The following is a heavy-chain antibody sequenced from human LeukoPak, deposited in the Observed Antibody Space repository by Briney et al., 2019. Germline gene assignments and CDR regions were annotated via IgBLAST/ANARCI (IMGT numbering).Heavy chain of an antibody. CDR1: GFTFSTYA. CDR2: ISGGGSST. J-gene: IGHJ5*02. CDR3: AKAAMVVSPSWFDP. D-gene: IGHD2-8*02. V-gene: IGHV3-23*01. Sequence: GGSLRLSCAASGFTFSTYAMSWVRQAPGKGLEWVSAISGGGSSTYYADSVKGRFPISRDNSKNTLYLQMHSLRVEDTAVYYCAKAAMVVSPSWFDPWGQGGLASVSS.